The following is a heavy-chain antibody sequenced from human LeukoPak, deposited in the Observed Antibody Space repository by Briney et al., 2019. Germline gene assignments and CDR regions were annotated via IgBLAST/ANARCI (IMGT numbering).Heavy chain of an antibody. V-gene: IGHV1-2*02. CDR2: INPNSGGT. J-gene: IGHJ6*03. Sequence: ASVKVSGKASGYTFTGYYMHWVRQAPGQGLEWMGWINPNSGGTNYAQKFQGRVTMTRDTSISTAYMELSRLRSDDTAVYYCAIGSGSYFPYYYYYMDVWGKGTTVTVSS. D-gene: IGHD3-10*01. CDR1: GYTFTGYY. CDR3: AIGSGSYFPYYYYYMDV.